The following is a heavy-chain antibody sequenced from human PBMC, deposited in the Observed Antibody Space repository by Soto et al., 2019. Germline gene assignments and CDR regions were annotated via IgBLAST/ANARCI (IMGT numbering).Heavy chain of an antibody. CDR2: ISGSGGST. J-gene: IGHJ5*02. V-gene: IGHV3-23*01. D-gene: IGHD1-26*01. CDR3: AKDPTRIVGATTT. Sequence: GGSLRLSCAASGFTFSSYAMTRVRQVPGKGLEWVSAISGSGGSTYYADSVKGRFTISRDNSKNTLYLQMNSLRAEDTAVYYCAKDPTRIVGATTTWGQGTLVTVSS. CDR1: GFTFSSYA.